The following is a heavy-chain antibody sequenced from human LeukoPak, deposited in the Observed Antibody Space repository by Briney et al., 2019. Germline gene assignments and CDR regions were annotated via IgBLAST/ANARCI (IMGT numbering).Heavy chain of an antibody. V-gene: IGHV4-61*02. CDR3: ARAEDGCSDASCYGY. CDR1: GGSISSDDYY. J-gene: IGHJ4*02. D-gene: IGHD2-2*01. Sequence: SQTLSLTCSVSGGSISSDDYYWSWTRQPAGKGLEWIGRIDTSGSTNYSPSLKSRVTISIDTSKNQFSLKLTSVTAADTAVYYCARAEDGCSDASCYGYWGQGILITVSS. CDR2: IDTSGST.